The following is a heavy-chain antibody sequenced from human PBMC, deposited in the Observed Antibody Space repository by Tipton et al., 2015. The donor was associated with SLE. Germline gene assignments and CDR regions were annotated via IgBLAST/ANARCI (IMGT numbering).Heavy chain of an antibody. D-gene: IGHD1-14*01. CDR1: GGSISSSSYY. J-gene: IGHJ4*01. V-gene: IGHV4-39*07. CDR3: ARTPSFTSGTD. CDR2: IYYSGST. Sequence: GLVKPSETLSLTCTVSGGSISSSSYYWGWIRQPPGKGLEWIGSIYYSGSTYYNPSLKSRVTISVDTSKNQFSLKLSSVTAADTAVYYCARTPSFTSGTDWGQGTLVTVSS.